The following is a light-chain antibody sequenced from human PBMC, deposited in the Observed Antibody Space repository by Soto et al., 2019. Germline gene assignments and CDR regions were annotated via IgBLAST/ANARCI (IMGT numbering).Light chain of an antibody. CDR2: GAS. CDR1: QSVSSN. V-gene: IGKV3-15*01. Sequence: EIVMTQSPATLSVSPGERATLSCRASQSVSSNLAWYQQKPGQAPRLLIYGASTRATGIPARFSGSGSGTKFTLTISSLQSEDFAVYYCQQYNNWPFTFGPGTKVDI. CDR3: QQYNNWPFT. J-gene: IGKJ3*01.